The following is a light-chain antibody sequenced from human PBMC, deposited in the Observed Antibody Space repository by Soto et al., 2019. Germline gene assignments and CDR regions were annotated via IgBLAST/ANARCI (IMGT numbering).Light chain of an antibody. CDR2: DVS. CDR3: CSYTTSTTYV. Sequence: QSALTQPASVSGSPGQSITISCTGTSSDVGAYNDVPWYQQHPGKAPKLIIYDVSNRPSGVSNRLSGSKSGNTASLTISGLQAEDEADYYCCSYTTSTTYVFGTGTKVTVL. CDR1: SSDVGAYND. J-gene: IGLJ1*01. V-gene: IGLV2-14*03.